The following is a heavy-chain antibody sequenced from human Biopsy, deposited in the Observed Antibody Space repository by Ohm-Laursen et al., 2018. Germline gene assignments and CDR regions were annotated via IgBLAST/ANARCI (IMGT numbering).Heavy chain of an antibody. J-gene: IGHJ5*02. CDR2: IYTTGDT. CDR3: ARHPTGFWFDP. CDR1: GASMTGYF. Sequence: GTLSLTCTVSGASMTGYFWTWVRQPAGKGLEWIGHIYTTGDTTYNPSLESRVTMSLDTSKNQFSLKMTSLTAADTAVYYCARHPTGFWFDPWGQGTLVIVSS. V-gene: IGHV4-4*07.